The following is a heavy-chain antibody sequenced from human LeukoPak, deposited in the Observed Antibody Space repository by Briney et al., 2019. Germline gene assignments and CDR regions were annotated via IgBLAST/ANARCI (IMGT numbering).Heavy chain of an antibody. CDR1: GYTFTGYY. Sequence: ASVKVSCKASGYTFTGYYMHWVRQAPGQGLEWMGWINPNSGGTNYAQKFQGRVTMTRDTSISTAYMELSRLRSDDTAVYYCARDRGYSSSTYYLDYWGQGTLVTVSS. V-gene: IGHV1-2*02. J-gene: IGHJ4*02. CDR2: INPNSGGT. D-gene: IGHD6-13*01. CDR3: ARDRGYSSSTYYLDY.